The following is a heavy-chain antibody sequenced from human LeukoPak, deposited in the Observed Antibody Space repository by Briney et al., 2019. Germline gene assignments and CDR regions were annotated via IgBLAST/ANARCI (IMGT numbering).Heavy chain of an antibody. D-gene: IGHD1-26*01. CDR3: ARDMVVGAPGADY. J-gene: IGHJ4*02. CDR1: GFTFTNYW. CDR2: IKQVGSQK. V-gene: IGHV3-7*01. Sequence: ERSLRLSCAASGFTFTNYWMSWVRQAPGKGLEWVANIKQVGSQKFCVDSVKGRFTISRDNAKYSLYLQMNSLRAEDTAVYYCARDMVVGAPGADYWGQGTLVTVSS.